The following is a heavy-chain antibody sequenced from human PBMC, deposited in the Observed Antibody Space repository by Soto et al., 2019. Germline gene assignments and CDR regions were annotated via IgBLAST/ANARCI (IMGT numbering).Heavy chain of an antibody. Sequence: QVQLVESGGGVVQPGRSLRLSCAASGFTFSSYAMHWVRQAPGKGLEWVAVISYDGSNKYYADSVKGRFTISRDNSKNTLYLQMNSLRAEDTAVYYCARGGEDAFDIWGQGTMVTVSS. CDR3: ARGGEDAFDI. CDR1: GFTFSSYA. D-gene: IGHD2-21*01. J-gene: IGHJ3*02. CDR2: ISYDGSNK. V-gene: IGHV3-30-3*01.